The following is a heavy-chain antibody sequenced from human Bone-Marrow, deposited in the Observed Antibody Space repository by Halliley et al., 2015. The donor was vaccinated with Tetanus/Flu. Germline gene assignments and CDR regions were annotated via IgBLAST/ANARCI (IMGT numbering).Heavy chain of an antibody. Sequence: SLRLSCAASGFTFTDAWMTWVRQAPGKGLDWVGRIKTKTSGGATDYAAPVKGRFIISRDDSKQTLYLQMNSLKPEDTAVYYCASAGSKWHPTGSRVDWGQGALVPVSS. CDR1: GFTFTDAW. J-gene: IGHJ1*01. CDR3: ASAGSKWHPTGSRVD. CDR2: IKTKTSGGAT. V-gene: IGHV3-15*01. D-gene: IGHD5-12*01.